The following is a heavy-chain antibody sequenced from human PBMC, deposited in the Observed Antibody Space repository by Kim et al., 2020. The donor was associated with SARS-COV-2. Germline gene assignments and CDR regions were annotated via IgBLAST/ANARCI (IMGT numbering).Heavy chain of an antibody. V-gene: IGHV4-34*01. CDR3: ARMSSHYYGSGSYFFGY. Sequence: TSRVTISVDTSKNQFSLKLSSVTAADRAVYYCARMSSHYYGSGSYFFGYWGQGTLVTVSS. J-gene: IGHJ4*02. D-gene: IGHD3-10*01.